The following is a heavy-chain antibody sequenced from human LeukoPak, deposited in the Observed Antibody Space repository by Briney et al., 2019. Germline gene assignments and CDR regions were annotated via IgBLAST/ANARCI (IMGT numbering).Heavy chain of an antibody. J-gene: IGHJ3*02. D-gene: IGHD3-3*01. CDR2: MNPNSDNT. CDR1: GYTFTSYD. CDR3: ARAARTLFGVFIIAAFDI. V-gene: IGHV1-8*01. Sequence: GASVKVSCKASGYTFTSYDINWVRQATGQGLEWLGWMNPNSDNTGYAQNFQGRVTMTRNTSIDTAYMELGSLRSEDAAVYYCARAARTLFGVFIIAAFDIWGQGTMVTVSS.